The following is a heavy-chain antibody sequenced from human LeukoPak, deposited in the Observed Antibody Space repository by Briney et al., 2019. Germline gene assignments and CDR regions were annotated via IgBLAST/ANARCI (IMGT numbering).Heavy chain of an antibody. J-gene: IGHJ4*02. V-gene: IGHV3-23*01. CDR2: ISGSGGST. Sequence: GGSLRLSCAASGFTFSSYAMSWVRQAPGKGLEWVSAISGSGGSTYYADSVKGRFTISRDNSKNTLYLQMNSLRAEDMAVYYCAKVARSKTTVTTYFDYWGQGTLVTVPS. D-gene: IGHD4-11*01. CDR1: GFTFSSYA. CDR3: AKVARSKTTVTTYFDY.